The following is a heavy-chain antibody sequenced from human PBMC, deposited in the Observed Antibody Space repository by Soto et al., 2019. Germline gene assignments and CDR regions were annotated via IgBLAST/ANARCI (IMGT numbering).Heavy chain of an antibody. Sequence: EVQLLESGGGLVQPGGSLRLSCVASGFTFSSYAMSWVRQVPGKGLEWVSTISDAAGSAYYVDSVKGRFTISRDNCRKTVYLQMNSLRAEDSAVDYCARPYGGKIGDAPDLWGPGTMVTVSS. J-gene: IGHJ3*01. CDR2: ISDAAGSA. V-gene: IGHV3-23*01. CDR3: ARPYGGKIGDAPDL. D-gene: IGHD4-17*01. CDR1: GFTFSSYA.